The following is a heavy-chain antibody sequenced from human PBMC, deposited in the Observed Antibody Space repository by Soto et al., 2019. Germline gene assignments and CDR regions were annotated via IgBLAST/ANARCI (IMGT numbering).Heavy chain of an antibody. CDR1: GGTFSSYA. CDR3: ARGESYDYVWGSYRPPPTSCGMDV. Sequence: ASVKVSCKASGGTFSSYAISWVRQAPGQGLEWMGGIIPIFGTANYAQKFQGRVTITADESTSTAYMELSSLRSEDTAVYYCARGESYDYVWGSYRPPPTSCGMDVWAQGTTVTVSS. D-gene: IGHD3-16*02. J-gene: IGHJ6*02. V-gene: IGHV1-69*13. CDR2: IIPIFGTA.